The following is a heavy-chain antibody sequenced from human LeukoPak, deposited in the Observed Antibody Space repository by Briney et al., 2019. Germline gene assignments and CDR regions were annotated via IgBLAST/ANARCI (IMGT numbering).Heavy chain of an antibody. D-gene: IGHD5-12*01. CDR1: SGSISSSSYY. CDR2: IYYSGST. V-gene: IGHV4-39*01. J-gene: IGHJ4*02. CDR3: ASPNLYSGYDYYFDY. Sequence: PSETLSLTCTVSSGSISSSSYYWGWIRQPPGKGLEWIGSIYYSGSTYYNPSLKSRVTISVDTAKNQFSLKLSSVTAADTAVYYCASPNLYSGYDYYFDYWGQGTLVTVSS.